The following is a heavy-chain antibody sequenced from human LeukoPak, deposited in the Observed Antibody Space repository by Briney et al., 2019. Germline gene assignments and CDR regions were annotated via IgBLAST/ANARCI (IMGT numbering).Heavy chain of an antibody. V-gene: IGHV1-69*05. J-gene: IGHJ4*02. CDR1: GGTFSSYA. Sequence: SVKVSCKASGGTFSSYAISWVRQAPGQGLEWMGGIIPIFGTANYAQKFQGRVTITTDESTSTAYMELSSLRSEDTAVYYCASSGDSSGYYYDYFDYWGQGTLVTVSS. CDR3: ASSGDSSGYYYDYFDY. D-gene: IGHD3-22*01. CDR2: IIPIFGTA.